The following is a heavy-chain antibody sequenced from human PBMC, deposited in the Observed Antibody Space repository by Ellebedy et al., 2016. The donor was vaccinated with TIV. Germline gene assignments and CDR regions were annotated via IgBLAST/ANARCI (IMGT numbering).Heavy chain of an antibody. V-gene: IGHV3-23*01. J-gene: IGHJ3*02. CDR3: AKEIKTAAGTSDSAFDI. D-gene: IGHD6-13*01. CDR2: ISGSGDST. CDR1: GFTFSTYA. Sequence: GESLKISCAASGFTFSTYAMSWARLAPGKGLEWVSDISGSGDSTYYADSVKGRFTISIDNSRNTLYLQMKSLRAEDTALYYCAKEIKTAAGTSDSAFDIWGQGTMVTVSS.